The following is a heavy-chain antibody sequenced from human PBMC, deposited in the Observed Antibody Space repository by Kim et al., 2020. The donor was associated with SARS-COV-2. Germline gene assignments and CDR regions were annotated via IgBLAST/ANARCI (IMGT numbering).Heavy chain of an antibody. CDR1: GYTFTGYY. J-gene: IGHJ4*02. CDR2: INPNSGGT. CDR3: ARDLHDYGDYSFDY. Sequence: ASVKVSCKASGYTFTGYYMHWVRQAPGQGLEWMGWINPNSGGTNYAQKFQGWVTMNRDTSISTAYMELSRLRSDDTAVYYCARDLHDYGDYSFDYWGQGTLVTVSS. V-gene: IGHV1-2*04. D-gene: IGHD4-17*01.